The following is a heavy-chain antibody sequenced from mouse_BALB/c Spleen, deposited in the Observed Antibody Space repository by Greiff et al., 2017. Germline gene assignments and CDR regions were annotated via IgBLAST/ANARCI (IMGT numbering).Heavy chain of an antibody. CDR2: IRNKANGYTT. V-gene: IGHV7-3*02. J-gene: IGHJ3*01. CDR1: GFTFTDYY. D-gene: IGHD2-14*01. Sequence: EVNVVESGGGLVQPGGSLRLSCATSGFTFTDYYMSWVRQPPGKALEWLGFIRNKANGYTTEYSASVKGRFTISRDNSQSILYLQMNTLRAEDSATYYCARASYDRPWFAYWGQGTLVTVSA. CDR3: ARASYDRPWFAY.